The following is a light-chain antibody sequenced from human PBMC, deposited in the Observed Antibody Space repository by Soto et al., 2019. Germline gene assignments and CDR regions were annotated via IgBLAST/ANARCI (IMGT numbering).Light chain of an antibody. CDR3: QQYENWPLT. V-gene: IGKV3-15*01. CDR1: QSVTSR. Sequence: EVVMTQSPATLSVSPGERAILSCRASQSVTSRLAWYQQKPGQAPRLLIYGASARATGIPARFSGSGSGTAFTLTINSLESEDAAVYYCQQYENWPLTFGGGTKVHIK. CDR2: GAS. J-gene: IGKJ4*01.